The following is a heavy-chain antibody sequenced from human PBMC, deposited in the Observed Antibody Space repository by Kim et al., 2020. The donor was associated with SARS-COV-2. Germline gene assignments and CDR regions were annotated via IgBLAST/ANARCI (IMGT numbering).Heavy chain of an antibody. J-gene: IGHJ4*02. CDR3: AKGSALDY. CDR2: GVTT. D-gene: IGHD3-3*01. Sequence: GVTTSYTESVRGRFTISRDNSKNTLFLQMNSLRAEDTAVYYCAKGSALDYWGQGTLVTFSS. V-gene: IGHV3-23*01.